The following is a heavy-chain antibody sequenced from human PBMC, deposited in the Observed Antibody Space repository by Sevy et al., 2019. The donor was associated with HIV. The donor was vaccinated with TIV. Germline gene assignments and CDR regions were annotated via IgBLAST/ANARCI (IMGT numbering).Heavy chain of an antibody. V-gene: IGHV4-30-4*01. Sequence: SETLSLTCTVSGGSISSGVYYWSWIRQPPGKGLEWIGYIHYTGSTFYNPSPKSRNTISLDTSKNHFSPELSSVTAAETAVYFCCKDRPGATAEYMFQNYYYYGMDVWGQGTTVTVSS. CDR2: IHYTGST. J-gene: IGHJ6*02. CDR3: CKDRPGATAEYMFQNYYYYGMDV. CDR1: GGSISSGVYY. D-gene: IGHD6-13*01.